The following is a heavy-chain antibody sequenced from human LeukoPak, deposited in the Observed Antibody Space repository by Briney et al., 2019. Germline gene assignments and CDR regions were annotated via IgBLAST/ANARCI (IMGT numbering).Heavy chain of an antibody. V-gene: IGHV4-59*01. CDR3: ARVAGGEWFGELFPDY. CDR1: GGSISSYY. CDR2: IYYSGST. Sequence: PSETLSLTCTVSGGSISSYYWSWIRQPPGKGLEWIGYIYYSGSTNYNPSLKSRVTISVDTSKNQFSLKLSSVTAADTAVYYCARVAGGEWFGELFPDYWGQGTLVTVSS. J-gene: IGHJ4*02. D-gene: IGHD3-10*01.